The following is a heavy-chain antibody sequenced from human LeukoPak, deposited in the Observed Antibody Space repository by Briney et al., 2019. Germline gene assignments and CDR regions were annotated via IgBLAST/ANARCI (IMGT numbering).Heavy chain of an antibody. J-gene: IGHJ6*03. CDR3: ASTRTAYSSSSQDYYYYMDV. CDR1: GGSISSSSYY. D-gene: IGHD6-6*01. CDR2: IYYSGST. V-gene: IGHV4-39*07. Sequence: SETLSLTCTVSGGSISSSSYYWGWIRQPPGTGLEWIGSIYYSGSTYYNPSLKSRVTISVDTSKNQFSLKLSSVTAADTAVYYCASTRTAYSSSSQDYYYYMDVWGKGTTVTVSS.